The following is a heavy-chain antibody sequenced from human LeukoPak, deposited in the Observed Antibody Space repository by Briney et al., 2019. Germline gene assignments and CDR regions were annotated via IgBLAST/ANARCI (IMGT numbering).Heavy chain of an antibody. V-gene: IGHV4-31*03. CDR2: IYYSGST. D-gene: IGHD3-16*01. CDR3: ASITPRGESSGFDY. Sequence: SETLSLTCTVSGGSISSGGYYWSWIRQHPGKGLEWVGYIYYSGSTYYNPSLKGRVTISVDTSKNQFSLKLSSVTAADTAVYYCASITPRGESSGFDYWGQGTLVTVSS. J-gene: IGHJ4*02. CDR1: GGSISSGGYY.